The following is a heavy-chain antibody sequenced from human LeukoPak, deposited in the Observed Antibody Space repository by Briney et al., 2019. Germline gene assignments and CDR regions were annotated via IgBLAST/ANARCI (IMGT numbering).Heavy chain of an antibody. Sequence: GGSLRLSCAASGFTFSDYYMSWIRQAPGKGLEWVSYISSSGSTIYYADSVKGRFTISRDNAKNSLYLQMDSLRAEDTAVYYCARDPTEMATAYFDYWGQGTLVTVSS. CDR1: GFTFSDYY. CDR3: ARDPTEMATAYFDY. V-gene: IGHV3-11*04. CDR2: ISSSGSTI. J-gene: IGHJ4*02. D-gene: IGHD5-24*01.